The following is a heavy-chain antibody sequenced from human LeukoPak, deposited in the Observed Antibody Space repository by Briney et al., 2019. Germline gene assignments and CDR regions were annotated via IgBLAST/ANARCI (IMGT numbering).Heavy chain of an antibody. CDR1: GGSFSGYY. V-gene: IGHV4-34*01. CDR2: INHSGST. Sequence: SETLSLTCAVYGGSFSGYYWSWIRQPPGKGLEWIGEINHSGSTNYNPSLKSRVTISVDTSKNQFSLKLSSVTAADTAVYYCARRDSSSWYFKYYFDYWGQGTLVTVSS. J-gene: IGHJ4*02. D-gene: IGHD6-13*01. CDR3: ARRDSSSWYFKYYFDY.